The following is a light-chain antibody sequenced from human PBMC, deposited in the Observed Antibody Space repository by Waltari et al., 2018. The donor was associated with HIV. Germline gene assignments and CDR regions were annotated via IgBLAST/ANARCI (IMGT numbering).Light chain of an antibody. Sequence: SVLTQPPSASGTPGQRVTISCSGSTSNIGSNSVFWYQHLPGTAPKLLLHMNNPRPSGFPDRCSGSTSGTSASLAIRGLRSEDEAEYYWVVGDDTLRDVIFGGGTKVAVL. J-gene: IGLJ2*01. CDR3: VVGDDTLRDVI. V-gene: IGLV1-47*01. CDR2: MNN. CDR1: TSNIGSNS.